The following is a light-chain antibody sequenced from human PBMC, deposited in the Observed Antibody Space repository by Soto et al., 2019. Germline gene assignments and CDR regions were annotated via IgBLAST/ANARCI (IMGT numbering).Light chain of an antibody. V-gene: IGLV2-14*01. Sequence: QSALTQPASVSGSPGQSITISCTGTSSDIGGYNSVSWYQQHPGRAPRLIIYEVTNRPSGVSNRFSASKSGNTASLTISGLQAEDEAEYYCTSYTPIVTLGSVFGTGTKVTVL. CDR3: TSYTPIVTLGSV. CDR2: EVT. CDR1: SSDIGGYNS. J-gene: IGLJ1*01.